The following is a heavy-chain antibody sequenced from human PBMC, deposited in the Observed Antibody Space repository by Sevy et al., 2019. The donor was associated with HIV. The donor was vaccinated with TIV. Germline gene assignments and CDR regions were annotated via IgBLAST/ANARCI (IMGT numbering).Heavy chain of an antibody. CDR2: IYYSGRT. J-gene: IGHJ6*02. Sequence: SETLSLTCTVSGGSISSYYWSWIRQPPGKGLEWIGYIYYSGRTNYNPSLKSRVTISVDTSKNQFSLKLSSVTAADTAVYYCAREGRGDFWSGNGYGMDVWGQGTTVTVSS. CDR3: AREGRGDFWSGNGYGMDV. V-gene: IGHV4-59*01. CDR1: GGSISSYY. D-gene: IGHD3-3*01.